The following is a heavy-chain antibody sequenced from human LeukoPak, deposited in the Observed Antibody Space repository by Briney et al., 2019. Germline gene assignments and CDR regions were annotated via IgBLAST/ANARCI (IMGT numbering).Heavy chain of an antibody. CDR2: ISSDATNK. J-gene: IGHJ5*01. CDR1: GFTFSRFA. CDR3: AKLGQIGHFDFVNWFDS. D-gene: IGHD3-9*01. Sequence: GGSLRLSCVASGFTFSRFAMHWVRQAPGKGPEWVSLISSDATNKYYADSVKGRFTISRDNSRNTLYLQMNSLRAEDTAVYYCAKLGQIGHFDFVNWFDSWGQGTLVIVSS. V-gene: IGHV3-30*18.